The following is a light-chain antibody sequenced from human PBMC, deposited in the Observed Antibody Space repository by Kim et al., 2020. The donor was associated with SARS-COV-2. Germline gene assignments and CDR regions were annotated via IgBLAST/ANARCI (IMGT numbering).Light chain of an antibody. CDR3: QVWDSSSDHRVV. CDR2: YDS. CDR1: SIGSKS. V-gene: IGLV3-21*04. Sequence: PGKTARITCGGNSIGSKSVHWYQPRPGQAPVLVISYDSDRPSGIPERLSGSNSGNTATLTISRVEAGDEADYYCQVWDSSSDHRVVFGGGTQLTVL. J-gene: IGLJ2*01.